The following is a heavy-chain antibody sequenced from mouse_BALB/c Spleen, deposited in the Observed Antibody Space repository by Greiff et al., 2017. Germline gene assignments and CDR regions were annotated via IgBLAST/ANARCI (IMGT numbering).Heavy chain of an antibody. CDR2: ISSGGSYT. D-gene: IGHD2-14*01. CDR1: GFTFSSYA. V-gene: IGHV5-9-4*01. CDR3: AREGRYDGFAY. Sequence: EVHLVESGGGLVKPGGSLKLSCAASGFTFSSYAMSWVRQSPEKRLEWVAEISSGGSYTYYPDTVTGRFTISRDNAKNTLYLEMSSLRSEDTAMYYCAREGRYDGFAYWGQGTLVTVSA. J-gene: IGHJ3*01.